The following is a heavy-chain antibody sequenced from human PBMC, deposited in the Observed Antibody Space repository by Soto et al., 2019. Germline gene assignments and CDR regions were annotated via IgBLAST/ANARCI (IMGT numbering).Heavy chain of an antibody. J-gene: IGHJ6*02. CDR2: ISFDGSKK. CDR3: AREDDYGYRYINYGLDV. V-gene: IGHV3-30-3*01. D-gene: IGHD4-17*01. Sequence: GGSLRLSCAASGFTFNIYALHWVRQAPGKGLEWVAVISFDGSKKYYSDSVKGRFTISRDNLKNTLYLQMNNLRVEDAALYFCAREDDYGYRYINYGLDVWGQGTTVTVSS. CDR1: GFTFNIYA.